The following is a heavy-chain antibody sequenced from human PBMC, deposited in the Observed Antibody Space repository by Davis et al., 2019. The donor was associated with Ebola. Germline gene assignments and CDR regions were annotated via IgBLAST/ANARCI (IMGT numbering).Heavy chain of an antibody. CDR1: GFTFSTYS. D-gene: IGHD6-6*01. V-gene: IGHV3-21*01. CDR3: ARVSTSLGNFYYYMDV. Sequence: GESLMISCAASGFTFSTYSMNWVRQVSGKGLEWVSSTSSSSDYIYYADSVKGRFTISKDNAKKSLYLQMNSLRAEDTAVYYCARVSTSLGNFYYYMDVWGKGTTVTVSS. J-gene: IGHJ6*03. CDR2: TSSSSDYI.